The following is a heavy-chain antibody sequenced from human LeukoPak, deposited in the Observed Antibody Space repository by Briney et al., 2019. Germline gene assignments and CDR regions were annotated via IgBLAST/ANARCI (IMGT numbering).Heavy chain of an antibody. CDR3: ARDGRYCSSTSCYRMNWFDP. CDR1: EFTFSDYW. J-gene: IGHJ5*02. Sequence: GGSLRLSCAASEFTFSDYWMTWVRQAPGKGLEWVSSISGSGATIYYADSVKGRLTISRDNSKNTLYLQMNSLRAEDTAVYYCARDGRYCSSTSCYRMNWFDPWGQGTLVTVSS. CDR2: ISGSGATI. D-gene: IGHD2-2*02. V-gene: IGHV3-23*01.